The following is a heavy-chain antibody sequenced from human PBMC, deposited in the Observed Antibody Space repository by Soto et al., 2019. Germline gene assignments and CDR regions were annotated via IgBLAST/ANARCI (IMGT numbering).Heavy chain of an antibody. D-gene: IGHD2-8*01. CDR3: AKDNGPPGTTDWYFDF. CDR1: GFTFRSYV. Sequence: EVQLLESGGGLLQPGGSLRLSCAASGFTFRSYVMNWVRQAPGKGLEWVSGISRNGGSTYYADPVKGRFTISRDNSKNTLYLQMNSLRAEDTALYYCAKDNGPPGTTDWYFDFWGRGTLVSVSS. V-gene: IGHV3-23*01. J-gene: IGHJ2*01. CDR2: ISRNGGST.